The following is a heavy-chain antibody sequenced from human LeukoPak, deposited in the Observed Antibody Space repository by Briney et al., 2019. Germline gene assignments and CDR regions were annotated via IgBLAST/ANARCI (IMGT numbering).Heavy chain of an antibody. D-gene: IGHD1-26*01. V-gene: IGHV4-61*02. J-gene: IGHJ4*02. CDR3: ARSQYSGSYYSVGY. CDR2: TYTSGST. CDR1: GGSISSGSYY. Sequence: PSQTLSLTCTVSGGSISSGSYYWSWIRQPAGKGLEWIGRTYTSGSTNYNPSLKSRVTISVDTSKNQFSLKLSSVTAADTAVYYCARSQYSGSYYSVGYWGQGTLVTVSS.